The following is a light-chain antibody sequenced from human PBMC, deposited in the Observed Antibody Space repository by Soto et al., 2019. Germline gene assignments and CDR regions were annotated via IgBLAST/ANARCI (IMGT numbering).Light chain of an antibody. CDR1: QSVSSSY. J-gene: IGKJ3*01. Sequence: EIVLTQSPGTLSLSPGERATLSCRASQSVSSSYLARYQQKPGQAPRLPIYGASSRATGIPDRFSGSGSGTDFTLTISRLEPEDFAVYYCQQYGSSPLTFGPGTKVDIK. CDR2: GAS. CDR3: QQYGSSPLT. V-gene: IGKV3-20*01.